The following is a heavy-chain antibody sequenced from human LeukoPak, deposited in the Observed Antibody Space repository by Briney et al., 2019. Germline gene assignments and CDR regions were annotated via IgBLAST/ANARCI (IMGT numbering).Heavy chain of an antibody. V-gene: IGHV4-59*08. Sequence: SETLSLTCTVSGGSISSYYWSWIRQPPGKGLEWVGYIYYSGSTNYNPSLRSRVTISVDTSKNQFSLKLSSVTAADTAVYYCARHKDSSGKYNWFDPWGQGTLVTVSS. D-gene: IGHD3-22*01. J-gene: IGHJ5*02. CDR1: GGSISSYY. CDR2: IYYSGST. CDR3: ARHKDSSGKYNWFDP.